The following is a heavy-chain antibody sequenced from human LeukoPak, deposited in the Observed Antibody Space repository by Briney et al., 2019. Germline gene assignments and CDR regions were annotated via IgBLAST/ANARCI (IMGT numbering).Heavy chain of an antibody. D-gene: IGHD6-19*01. Sequence: GGSLRLSCTAAGFTFSDYAVTWGRQAPGKGLEWVGFIRNQANGGTADYAASVKGRFTISRDDSKTIAYLQMNSLKTEDTAVYFCSRAYSTGWLGINDYWGQGALVTVSS. V-gene: IGHV3-49*04. CDR1: GFTFSDYA. J-gene: IGHJ4*02. CDR2: IRNQANGGTA. CDR3: SRAYSTGWLGINDY.